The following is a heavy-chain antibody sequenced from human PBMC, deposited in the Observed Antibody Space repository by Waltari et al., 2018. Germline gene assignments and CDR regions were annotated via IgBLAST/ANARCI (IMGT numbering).Heavy chain of an antibody. J-gene: IGHJ6*02. CDR2: IYYSGST. V-gene: IGHV4-30-4*01. D-gene: IGHD2-2*01. CDR3: ARGGIVVLPSVTIYYYYGMDV. Sequence: QVQLQESGPGLVKPSQTLSLTCTVSGGSLSASDYYWRWIRQPPGKGLEWIGYIYYSGSTYYNPSLKSRVTISVDTSKNQFSLKLSSVTAADTAVYYCARGGIVVLPSVTIYYYYGMDVWGQGTTVTVSS. CDR1: GGSLSASDYY.